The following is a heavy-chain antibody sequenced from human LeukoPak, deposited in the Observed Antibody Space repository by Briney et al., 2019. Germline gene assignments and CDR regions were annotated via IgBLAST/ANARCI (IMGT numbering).Heavy chain of an antibody. V-gene: IGHV3-30-3*02. D-gene: IGHD3-22*01. CDR1: GFTFSSYA. CDR3: ARGYYYDSSGYSPRYFQH. CDR2: ISYDGSNK. J-gene: IGHJ1*01. Sequence: PGGSLRLSCAASGFTFSSYAMHWVRQAPGKGLEWVAVISYDGSNKYYADSVKGRFTISRDNSKNTLYLQMNSLRAEDTAVYYCARGYYYDSSGYSPRYFQHWGQGTLVTVSS.